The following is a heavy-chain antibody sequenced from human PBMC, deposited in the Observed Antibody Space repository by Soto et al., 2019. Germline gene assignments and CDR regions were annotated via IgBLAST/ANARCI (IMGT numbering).Heavy chain of an antibody. CDR3: AREPSGYEETYFDY. D-gene: IGHD5-12*01. CDR1: GFTVSSNY. J-gene: IGHJ4*02. V-gene: IGHV3-53*01. Sequence: GGSLRLSCAASGFTVSSNYMSWVRQAPGKGLEWVSVIYSGGSTYYTDSVKGRFTISRDNSKNTLYLQMNSLRAEDTAVYYCAREPSGYEETYFDYWGQGTLVPVSS. CDR2: IYSGGST.